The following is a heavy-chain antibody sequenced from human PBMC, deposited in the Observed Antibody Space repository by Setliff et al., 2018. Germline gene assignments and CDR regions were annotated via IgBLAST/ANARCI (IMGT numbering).Heavy chain of an antibody. Sequence: PGGSLRLSCVASGFSFGSYAMSWVRQAPGKGLEWVSALSGSGSNTFYADSVKGRFTISRDNSKKTLYLQMNSLRAEDTAVYYCVKDWQNYFDNSGYPGWFDPWGQGTLVIVSS. D-gene: IGHD3-22*01. CDR3: VKDWQNYFDNSGYPGWFDP. CDR2: LSGSGSNT. J-gene: IGHJ5*02. CDR1: GFSFGSYA. V-gene: IGHV3-23*01.